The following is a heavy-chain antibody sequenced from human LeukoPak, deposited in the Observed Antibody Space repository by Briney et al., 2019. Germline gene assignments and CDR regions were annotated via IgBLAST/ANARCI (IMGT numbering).Heavy chain of an antibody. Sequence: PSETLSLTCAVYGGSFSGYYWSWIRQPPGKGLEWIGEINHGGSTNYNPSLKSRVTISVDTSKNQFSLKLSSVTAADTAVYYCARGTRGWYVGCWGQGTLVTVSS. CDR3: ARGTRGWYVGC. D-gene: IGHD6-19*01. CDR2: INHGGST. J-gene: IGHJ4*02. V-gene: IGHV4-34*01. CDR1: GGSFSGYY.